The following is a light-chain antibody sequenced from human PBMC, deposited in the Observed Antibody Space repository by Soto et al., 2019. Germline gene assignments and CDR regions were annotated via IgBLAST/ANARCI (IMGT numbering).Light chain of an antibody. CDR3: QQSYSTPYT. CDR1: HSVIGY. Sequence: DIQLTQSPSSLSASVGDRVTISCRASHSVIGYLNWYQHKPGKAPNLLIYGASSLQSGVPSRFSGSGSGTDFTLTISSLQPEDFATYFCQQSYSTPYTFGQATKVEIQ. J-gene: IGKJ2*01. V-gene: IGKV1-39*01. CDR2: GAS.